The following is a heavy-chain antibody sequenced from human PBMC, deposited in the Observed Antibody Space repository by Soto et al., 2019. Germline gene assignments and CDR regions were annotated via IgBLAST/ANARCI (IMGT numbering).Heavy chain of an antibody. CDR2: IIPISGRT. CDR1: GGTFSSLG. Sequence: QVQLVQSGAEVKRPGSSVQVSCEASGGTFSSLGFTWVRQAPGQGLEWMGGIIPISGRTTFARKFLGRVTITADESTRTTYMELAALTSDDTAIYYCATRGTQERWLAFADYWGQGTLVTVSS. V-gene: IGHV1-69*01. CDR3: ATRGTQERWLAFADY. D-gene: IGHD3-3*02. J-gene: IGHJ4*02.